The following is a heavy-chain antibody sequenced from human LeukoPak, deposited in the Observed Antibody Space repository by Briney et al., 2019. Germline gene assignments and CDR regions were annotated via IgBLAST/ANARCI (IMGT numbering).Heavy chain of an antibody. J-gene: IGHJ5*02. V-gene: IGHV4-34*01. Sequence: SETLSLTRAVYGGSFSGYYWSWIRQPPGKGLEWIGEINHSGSTNYNPSLKSRVTISVDTSKNQFSLKLSSVTAADTAVYYCARSDYGPGVDPWGQGTLVTVSS. CDR1: GGSFSGYY. CDR2: INHSGST. CDR3: ARSDYGPGVDP. D-gene: IGHD4-17*01.